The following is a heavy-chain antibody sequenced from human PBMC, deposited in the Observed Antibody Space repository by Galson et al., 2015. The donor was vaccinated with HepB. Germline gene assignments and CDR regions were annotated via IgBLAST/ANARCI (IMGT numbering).Heavy chain of an antibody. CDR2: MNPDSGKT. CDR1: GYNFTSYD. D-gene: IGHD2-2*01. Sequence: SVKVSCKASGYNFTSYDINWVRQATGQGLEWMGWMNPDSGKTGYIQKFKGRVTMTRNTSITTAYMEMSGLTSEDTAVYYCAKGGVVVVPAAIVEPYYFDHWGQGTLVTVSS. J-gene: IGHJ4*02. V-gene: IGHV1-8*01. CDR3: AKGGVVVVPAAIVEPYYFDH.